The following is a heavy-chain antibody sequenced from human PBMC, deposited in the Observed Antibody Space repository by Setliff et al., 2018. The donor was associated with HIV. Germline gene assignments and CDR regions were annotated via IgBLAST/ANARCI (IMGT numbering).Heavy chain of an antibody. CDR2: ISPSGSYI. Sequence: KPGGSLRLSCAASGFTFSSHNMNWVRQAPGKGLEWVSSISPSGSYIYYADSMKGRFTISRDNARNSLYLQMNRLRAEDTAVYYCATDGSALVRWGQGTLVTVSS. CDR3: ATDGSALVR. V-gene: IGHV3-21*04. D-gene: IGHD3-10*01. J-gene: IGHJ4*02. CDR1: GFTFSSHN.